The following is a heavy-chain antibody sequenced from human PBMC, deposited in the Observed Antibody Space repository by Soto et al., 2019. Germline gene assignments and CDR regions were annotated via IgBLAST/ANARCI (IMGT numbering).Heavy chain of an antibody. V-gene: IGHV3-30*18. CDR1: GFTFSSYG. D-gene: IGHD2-2*01. CDR3: AKDKIVPALDY. CDR2: ISYDGSNK. Sequence: GGSLRLSCAASGFTFSSYGMHWVRQAPGKGLEWVAVISYDGSNKYYADSVKGRFTISRDNSKNTLYLQMNSLRAEDTAVYYCAKDKIVPALDYWGQGTLVTVSS. J-gene: IGHJ4*02.